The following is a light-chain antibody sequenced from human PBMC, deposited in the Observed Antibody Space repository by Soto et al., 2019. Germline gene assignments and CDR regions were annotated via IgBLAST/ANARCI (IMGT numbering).Light chain of an antibody. V-gene: IGLV2-14*01. CDR3: SSYTSSTGADVV. J-gene: IGLJ2*01. CDR1: SSDVGGFDY. Sequence: QSALTQPASVSGSLGQSITISCTGTSSDVGGFDYVSWYQQHPGKAPKLMIYDVTDRPSGVSNRFSGSKSGHTASLTISGLQAEDEADYYCSSYTSSTGADVVFGGGTKLTVL. CDR2: DVT.